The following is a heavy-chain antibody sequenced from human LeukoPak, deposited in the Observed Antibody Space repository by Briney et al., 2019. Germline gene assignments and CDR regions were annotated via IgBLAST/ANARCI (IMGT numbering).Heavy chain of an antibody. CDR3: ARDAHFGGVFDI. CDR2: INWNGGST. Sequence: RPGGSLRLSCAASGFTFDDYAMSWVRHAPGKGPEWVSGINWNGGSTGYVDSVKGRFAISRDNAKNSLYLQMNSLRGEDTALYYCARDAHFGGVFDIWGQGTMVTVSS. V-gene: IGHV3-20*04. J-gene: IGHJ3*02. CDR1: GFTFDDYA. D-gene: IGHD2-21*01.